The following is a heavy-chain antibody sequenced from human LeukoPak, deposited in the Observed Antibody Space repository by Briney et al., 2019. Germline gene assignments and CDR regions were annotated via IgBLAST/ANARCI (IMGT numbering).Heavy chain of an antibody. D-gene: IGHD2-2*01. V-gene: IGHV3-11*04. CDR3: AREGPLFRGYCSSTSCYYYYGMDV. J-gene: IGHJ6*02. CDR2: ISSSGSTI. CDR1: GFTFSDYY. Sequence: PGGSLRLSCAASGFTFSDYYMSWIRQAPGKGLEWVSYISSSGSTIYYADSVKGRFTISRDNAKNSLYLQMNSLRAEDTAVYYCAREGPLFRGYCSSTSCYYYYGMDVWGQGTTVTVSS.